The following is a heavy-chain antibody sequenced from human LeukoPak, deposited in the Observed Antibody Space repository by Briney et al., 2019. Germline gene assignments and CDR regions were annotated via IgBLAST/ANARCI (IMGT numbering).Heavy chain of an antibody. CDR2: IYYSGST. V-gene: IGHV4-30-4*01. Sequence: SQTLSLTCTVSGGSTSSGDYYWSWIRQPPGKGLEWIGYIYYSGSTYYNPSLKSRVTISVDTSKNQFSLKLSSVTAADTAVYYCAREVPAAPGFFDYWGQGTLVTVSS. J-gene: IGHJ4*02. CDR1: GGSTSSGDYY. D-gene: IGHD2-2*01. CDR3: AREVPAAPGFFDY.